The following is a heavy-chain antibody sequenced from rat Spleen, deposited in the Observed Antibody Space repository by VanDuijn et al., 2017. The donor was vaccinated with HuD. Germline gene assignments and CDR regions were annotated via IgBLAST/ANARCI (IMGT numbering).Heavy chain of an antibody. CDR1: GFTFSHYY. Sequence: EVQLVESGGGLVQPGRSLKLSCKVSGFTFSHYYMAWARQAPTKGLEWDASISNGGGNTYYRDSVKGRFTISRDNTKSTLYLEMDSLRSEDTATYYCTTDKVDYWGQGVMVTVSS. J-gene: IGHJ2*01. CDR2: ISNGGGNT. CDR3: TTDKVDY. V-gene: IGHV5-27*01.